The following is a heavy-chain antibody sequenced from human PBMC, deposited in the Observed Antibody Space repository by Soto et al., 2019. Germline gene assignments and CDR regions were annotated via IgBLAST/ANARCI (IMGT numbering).Heavy chain of an antibody. Sequence: EVQLLQSGGGLVQPGGSLRLSCAASGFSFSSYAMNWVRQAPGKGLEWVSGISGNGGTTYNADSVRGRYTISRDNSKKTLYLQMNSLRAEDTAIYYCAKDAATIFGGVGYFEYWGQGALVTVSS. V-gene: IGHV3-23*01. CDR1: GFSFSSYA. CDR3: AKDAATIFGGVGYFEY. D-gene: IGHD2-8*02. J-gene: IGHJ4*02. CDR2: ISGNGGTT.